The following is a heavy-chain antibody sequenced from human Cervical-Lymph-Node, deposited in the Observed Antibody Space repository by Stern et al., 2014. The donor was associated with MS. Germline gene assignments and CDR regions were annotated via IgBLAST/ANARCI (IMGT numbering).Heavy chain of an antibody. CDR1: GFTFDDYA. D-gene: IGHD3-22*01. J-gene: IGHJ5*02. Sequence: VQLMQSGGGLVQPGRSLRLSCAASGFTFDDYAMHWVRQAPGKGLEWVSGISWNSGSIGYADSVKGRFTISRDNAKNSLYLQMNSLRAEDTALYYCAKGSYYYDSLNWFDPWGQGTLVTVSS. CDR2: ISWNSGSI. V-gene: IGHV3-9*01. CDR3: AKGSYYYDSLNWFDP.